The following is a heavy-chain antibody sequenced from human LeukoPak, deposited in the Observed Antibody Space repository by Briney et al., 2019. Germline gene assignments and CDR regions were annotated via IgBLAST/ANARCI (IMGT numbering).Heavy chain of an antibody. CDR3: ARGGPTVTQTHRMDV. Sequence: ASVKVSCKASGGTFSSYAISWVRQAPGQGLEWMGGIIPIFGTANYAQKFQGRVTITADKSTSTAYMELSSLRSEDTAVYYCARGGPTVTQTHRMDVWGKGTTVTVSS. J-gene: IGHJ6*03. CDR2: IIPIFGTA. CDR1: GGTFSSYA. D-gene: IGHD4-17*01. V-gene: IGHV1-69*06.